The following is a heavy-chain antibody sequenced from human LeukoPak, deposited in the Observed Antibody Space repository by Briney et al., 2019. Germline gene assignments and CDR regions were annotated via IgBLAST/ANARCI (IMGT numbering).Heavy chain of an antibody. J-gene: IGHJ4*02. CDR1: GFTLSSYW. Sequence: GGSLRLSCAASGFTLSSYWMSWVRQAPGKGLEWVANIKQDGSEKYYVDSVKGRFTISRDNAKNSLYLQMNSLRVEDTAVYYCARIYGGGSYYTDYWGQGTLVTVSS. CDR2: IKQDGSEK. D-gene: IGHD1-26*01. CDR3: ARIYGGGSYYTDY. V-gene: IGHV3-7*01.